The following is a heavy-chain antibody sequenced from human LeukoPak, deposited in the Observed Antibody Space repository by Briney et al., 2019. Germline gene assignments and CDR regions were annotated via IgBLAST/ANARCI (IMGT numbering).Heavy chain of an antibody. CDR2: IRSKANSYAT. Sequence: PGGSLKLSCAASGFTFSGSGLHWARQGSGKGLEWVGRIRSKANSYATAYAASVKGRFTISRDDSKNTAYLQMNSLKTEDTAVYYCTSGTVGTTEVYWGQGTLVTVSS. D-gene: IGHD1-26*01. CDR3: TSGTVGTTEVY. CDR1: GFTFSGSG. V-gene: IGHV3-73*01. J-gene: IGHJ4*02.